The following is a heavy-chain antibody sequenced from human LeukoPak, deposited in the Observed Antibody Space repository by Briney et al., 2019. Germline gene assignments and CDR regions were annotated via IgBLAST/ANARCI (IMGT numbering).Heavy chain of an antibody. V-gene: IGHV4-59*01. CDR2: IYYSGST. CDR1: GGSISSYY. Sequence: PSETLSLTCTVSGGSISSYYWSWIRQPPGKGLEWIGYIYYSGSTNYNPSLKSRVTISVDTSKNQFSLKLSSVTAADTAVYYCARDSGYDSLLFDYWGQGTLVTVSS. D-gene: IGHD5-12*01. CDR3: ARDSGYDSLLFDY. J-gene: IGHJ4*02.